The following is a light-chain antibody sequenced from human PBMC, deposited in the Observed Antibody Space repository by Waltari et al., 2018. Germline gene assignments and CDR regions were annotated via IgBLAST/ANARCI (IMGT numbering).Light chain of an antibody. Sequence: QSVLTQPPSVSGAPGQRGSISCTGSAPNTGAGYDVWWYPPLPGTAPQLPMYATSIRPPGVPDRFSGSKSGTSVSLAITGLKGEDEADYYCQSYDSSLSGAYVFGTGTKVTVL. J-gene: IGLJ1*01. V-gene: IGLV1-40*01. CDR3: QSYDSSLSGAYV. CDR2: ATS. CDR1: APNTGAGYD.